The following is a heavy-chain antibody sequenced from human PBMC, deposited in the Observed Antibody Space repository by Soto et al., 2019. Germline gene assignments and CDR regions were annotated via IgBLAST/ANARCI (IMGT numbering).Heavy chain of an antibody. J-gene: IGHJ6*02. CDR2: MNPNSGNT. Sequence: ASVKVSCKASGYTFTSYDINWVRQATGQGLEWMGWMNPNSGNTGYAQKFQGRVTMTRNTSISTAYMELSSLRSEDTAVYYCARGFKGASYYDFWRNDYYYYGMDVWGQGTTVTVSS. CDR3: ARGFKGASYYDFWRNDYYYYGMDV. V-gene: IGHV1-8*01. D-gene: IGHD3-3*01. CDR1: GYTFTSYD.